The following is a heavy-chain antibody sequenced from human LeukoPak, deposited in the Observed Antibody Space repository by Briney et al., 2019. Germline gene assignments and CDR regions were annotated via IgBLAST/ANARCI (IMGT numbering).Heavy chain of an antibody. J-gene: IGHJ3*02. D-gene: IGHD6-13*01. CDR2: IYYSGST. CDR3: AREEQQPEDTFDI. CDR1: GGSISSSSCY. Sequence: SETLSLTCTVSGGSISSSSCYSGWIRQPPGKGLEWLGSIYYSGSTYYNPCLKSRVTISVETSKSQFSLRLSSVTAADTAVYYCAREEQQPEDTFDIWGQGPMVTVSS. V-gene: IGHV4-39*02.